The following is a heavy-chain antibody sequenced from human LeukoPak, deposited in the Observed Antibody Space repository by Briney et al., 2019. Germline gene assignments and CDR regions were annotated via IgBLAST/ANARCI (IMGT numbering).Heavy chain of an antibody. CDR3: AKDRPASHGSGSFGDY. V-gene: IGHV3-23*01. Sequence: GGSLRLSCAASGFTFSSYAMSWVRQAPGKGLEWVSAISGSGTGTYYADSVKGRFTISRDNAKSTMYLQMKSLRAKDTAVYYCAKDRPASHGSGSFGDYWGQGTLVAVST. CDR1: GFTFSSYA. J-gene: IGHJ4*02. CDR2: ISGSGTGT. D-gene: IGHD3-10*01.